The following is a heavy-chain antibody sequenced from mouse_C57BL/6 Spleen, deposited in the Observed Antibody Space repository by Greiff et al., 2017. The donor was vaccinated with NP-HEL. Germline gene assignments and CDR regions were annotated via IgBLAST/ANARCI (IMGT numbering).Heavy chain of an antibody. Sequence: EVQLVESGPGLVKPSQSLSLTCSVTGYSITSGYYWNWIRQFPGNQLEWMGYISYDGSNYYNPSLKNRISITRDTSKNQFFLKLNSVTTEDTATYYCARDRITTVVAPDGFDYWGQGTTLTVSS. J-gene: IGHJ2*01. CDR2: ISYDGSN. CDR1: GYSITSGYY. V-gene: IGHV3-6*01. CDR3: ARDRITTVVAPDGFDY. D-gene: IGHD1-1*01.